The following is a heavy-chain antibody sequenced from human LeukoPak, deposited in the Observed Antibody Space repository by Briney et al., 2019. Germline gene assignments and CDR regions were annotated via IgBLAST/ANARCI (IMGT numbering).Heavy chain of an antibody. V-gene: IGHV1-18*03. CDR1: GYTFTRYG. D-gene: IGHD1-7*01. CDR3: ARDHSNWNYAPDF. J-gene: IGHJ4*02. CDR2: ISASNGNT. Sequence: ASVKVSCKASGYTFTRYGVSWVRQAPGQGLQWLGWISASNGNTNYAQKFRGRVTMSTDTTSNTVYMDVRSLTSDDMAVYYCARDHSNWNYAPDFWGQGTLVIVSS.